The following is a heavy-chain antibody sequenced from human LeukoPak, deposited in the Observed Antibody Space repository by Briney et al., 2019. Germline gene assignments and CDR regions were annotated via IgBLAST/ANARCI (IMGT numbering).Heavy chain of an antibody. V-gene: IGHV3-30-3*01. CDR3: ARAPVGTGTTGLDY. CDR2: ISYDGSNK. Sequence: GGFLRLSCAASGFTFSSYAMHWVRQAPGKGLEWVAVISYDGSNKYYADSVKGRFTISRDNSKNTLYLQMNSLRAEDTAVYYCARAPVGTGTTGLDYWGQGTLVTVSS. CDR1: GFTFSSYA. J-gene: IGHJ4*02. D-gene: IGHD1-7*01.